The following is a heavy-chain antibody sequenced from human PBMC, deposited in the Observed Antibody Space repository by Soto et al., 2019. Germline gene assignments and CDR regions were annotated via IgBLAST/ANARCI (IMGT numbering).Heavy chain of an antibody. CDR1: GFTFSRVS. Sequence: GGSLRLSCEASGFTFSRVSMNWVRQVPGKGLEWVASISSASSETWYADSVKGRFIISRDNAQNSLFLQMNTLRPEDTGVYYCARGYLYDIWGPGTQVTVSS. J-gene: IGHJ4*02. V-gene: IGHV3-21*01. D-gene: IGHD2-8*01. CDR3: ARGYLYDI. CDR2: ISSASSET.